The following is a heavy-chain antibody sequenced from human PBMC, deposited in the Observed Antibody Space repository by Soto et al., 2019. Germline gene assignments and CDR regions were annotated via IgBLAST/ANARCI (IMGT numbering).Heavy chain of an antibody. CDR2: LSYEGSEE. CDR3: ALTRRSSLLEVAGPGFEY. Sequence: GGSLRLSCAASGFNFVVFGIHCFRHAPCKGLEWLSVLSYEGSEEYYADSVRGRFTISRDNSKNTLFLQMDSLRVDDTGVYYCALTRRSSLLEVAGPGFEYWGQGTLVTVSS. CDR1: GFNFVVFG. D-gene: IGHD6-19*01. J-gene: IGHJ4*02. V-gene: IGHV3-30*03.